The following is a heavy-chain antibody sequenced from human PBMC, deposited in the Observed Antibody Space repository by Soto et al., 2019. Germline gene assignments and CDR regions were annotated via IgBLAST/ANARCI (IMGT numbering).Heavy chain of an antibody. Sequence: GLPIQNWWKGSGYSFTSYCIRRISKMTGKGLEWLGIIYPGDSDTRYSPSFQGQVTISADKSISTAYLQWSSLKASDTAMYYCARHDGRGDGDYYVMDVWGQGSTVTVSS. CDR1: GYSFTSYC. V-gene: IGHV5-51*01. CDR2: IYPGDSDT. CDR3: ARHDGRGDGDYYVMDV. D-gene: IGHD3-16*01. J-gene: IGHJ6*02.